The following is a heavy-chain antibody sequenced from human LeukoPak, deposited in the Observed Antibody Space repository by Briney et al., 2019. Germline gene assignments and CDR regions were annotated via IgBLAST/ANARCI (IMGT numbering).Heavy chain of an antibody. Sequence: GGSLRLSCAASGFTFSSYAMSWVRQAPGKGLEWVSAISGSGGSTYYADSVKGRFTISRDNSKNTLYLQMNSLRAEDTAAYYCAKEPRRGSSPRYFDYWGRGTLVTVSS. D-gene: IGHD6-6*01. J-gene: IGHJ4*02. CDR1: GFTFSSYA. CDR3: AKEPRRGSSPRYFDY. CDR2: ISGSGGST. V-gene: IGHV3-23*01.